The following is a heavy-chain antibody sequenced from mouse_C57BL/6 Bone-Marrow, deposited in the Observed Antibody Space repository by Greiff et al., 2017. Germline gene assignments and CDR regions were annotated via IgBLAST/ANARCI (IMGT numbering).Heavy chain of an antibody. J-gene: IGHJ2*01. CDR1: GYTFTSSW. CDR3: ARQRWLLLYYFDY. Sequence: QVQLQQPGAELVKPGASVKLSCKASGYTFTSSWMHWVKQRPGQGLEWIGMIHPNSGSTNYNEKFKSKATLTVDKSSSTAYMQLSSLTSEDSAVYYCARQRWLLLYYFDYWGQGTTLTVSS. D-gene: IGHD2-3*01. CDR2: IHPNSGST. V-gene: IGHV1-64*01.